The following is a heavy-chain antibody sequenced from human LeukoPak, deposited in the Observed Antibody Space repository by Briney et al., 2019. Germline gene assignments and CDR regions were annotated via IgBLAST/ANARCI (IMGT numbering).Heavy chain of an antibody. CDR2: IKQDGSEE. Sequence: GGSLRLSCAASGFTFSSYSMNWVRQAPGKGLEWVANIKQDGSEEYYVDSVKGRFTISRDNAKNSLYLQMNSLRAEDTAVYYCARRDGYMGYWGQGTLVTVSS. D-gene: IGHD5-24*01. V-gene: IGHV3-7*01. J-gene: IGHJ4*02. CDR1: GFTFSSYS. CDR3: ARRDGYMGY.